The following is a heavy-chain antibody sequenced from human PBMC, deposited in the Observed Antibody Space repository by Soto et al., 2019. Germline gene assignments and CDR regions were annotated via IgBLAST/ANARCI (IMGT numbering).Heavy chain of an antibody. CDR2: INPSGGST. Sequence: ASVKVSCKASGYTFTSYYMHWVRQAPGQGLEWMGIINPSGGSTSYAQKFQGRVTMTRDTSTSTVYMELSSLRSEDTAVYYCARDPPGGNAGYYYYYMDVWGKGTTVTVSS. CDR1: GYTFTSYY. V-gene: IGHV1-46*03. D-gene: IGHD1-1*01. J-gene: IGHJ6*03. CDR3: ARDPPGGNAGYYYYYMDV.